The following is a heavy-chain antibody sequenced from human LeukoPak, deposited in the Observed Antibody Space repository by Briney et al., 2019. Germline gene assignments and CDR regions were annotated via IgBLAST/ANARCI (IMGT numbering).Heavy chain of an antibody. CDR3: ARGPHYGDYGGWFDP. CDR1: GFTFSSYG. Sequence: SGGSLRLSCAASGFTFSSYGMHWVRQAPGKGLEWVAVIWYDGSNKYYADSVKGRFTISRDNSKNTLYLQMNSLRAEDTAVYYCARGPHYGDYGGWFDPWGQGTLVTVS. J-gene: IGHJ5*02. D-gene: IGHD4-17*01. V-gene: IGHV3-33*01. CDR2: IWYDGSNK.